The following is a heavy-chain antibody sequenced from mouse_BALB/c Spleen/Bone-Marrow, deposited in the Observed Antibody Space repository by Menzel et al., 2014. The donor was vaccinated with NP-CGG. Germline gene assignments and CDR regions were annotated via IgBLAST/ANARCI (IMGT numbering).Heavy chain of an antibody. D-gene: IGHD2-14*01. CDR3: TRHDYRYDAWFAY. J-gene: IGHJ3*01. Sequence: EVKLVDSGGGLVQPGGSLKLSCATSGFTFSDYYMYWVRQTPEKRLEWVASISNGGGNTYYPDTLKGRFTISRDNAKNTLYLQMSRLKSEDTAIYYCTRHDYRYDAWFAYWGQGTLVTVSA. CDR2: ISNGGGNT. V-gene: IGHV5-12*02. CDR1: GFTFSDYY.